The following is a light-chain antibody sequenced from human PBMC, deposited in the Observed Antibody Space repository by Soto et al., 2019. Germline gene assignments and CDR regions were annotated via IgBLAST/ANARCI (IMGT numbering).Light chain of an antibody. V-gene: IGKV3-20*01. CDR2: DAS. Sequence: EIVLTQSPGTLSLSPGERATLSCRASQSVSSSYLAWYQQKPGQAPRLLIYDASSRATGIPDRFSGSGSGTDFTLTIIRLEPEDFAVYYCQQYGSSPPWTCGQGTKVEIK. J-gene: IGKJ1*01. CDR3: QQYGSSPPWT. CDR1: QSVSSSY.